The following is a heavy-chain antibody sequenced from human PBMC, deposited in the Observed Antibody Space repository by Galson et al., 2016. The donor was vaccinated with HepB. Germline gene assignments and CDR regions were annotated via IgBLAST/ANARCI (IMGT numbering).Heavy chain of an antibody. Sequence: ATLSLTCAVSGGSISSDDWWSWARQPPGQGLEWIGQIFHSGRVNYTPSLASRVTISINTSNNYFSLRLASVTAADTAVYYCARQRWPVSSSGRFDSWGQGTLVTVSS. CDR1: GGSISSDDW. CDR2: IFHSGRV. D-gene: IGHD6-6*01. J-gene: IGHJ4*02. V-gene: IGHV4-4*02. CDR3: ARQRWPVSSSGRFDS.